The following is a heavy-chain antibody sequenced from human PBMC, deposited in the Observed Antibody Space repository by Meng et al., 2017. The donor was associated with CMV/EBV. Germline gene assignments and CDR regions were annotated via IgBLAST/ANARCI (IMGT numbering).Heavy chain of an antibody. Sequence: GESLKISCAASGFTFSSYSMNWVRQAPGKGLEWVSSISSSSSYIYYAGSVKGRFTISRDNAKNSLYLQMNSLRAEDTAVYYCARPNIGYCSGGSCYYYYYGMDVWGQGTTVTVSS. CDR2: ISSSSSYI. CDR3: ARPNIGYCSGGSCYYYYYGMDV. V-gene: IGHV3-21*01. CDR1: GFTFSSYS. D-gene: IGHD2-15*01. J-gene: IGHJ6*02.